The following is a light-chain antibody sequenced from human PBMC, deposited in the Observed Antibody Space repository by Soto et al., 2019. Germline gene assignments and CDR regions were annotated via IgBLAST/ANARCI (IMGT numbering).Light chain of an antibody. V-gene: IGLV2-14*01. CDR3: SSYTSSSPRGD. Sequence: QSALTQPASVSGSPGQSITISCTGTRSDVGGYNYVSWYQQHPGKAPKLMIYEVSNRPSGVSNRFYGSKSGNMSCLTISGLQAEDGAGYDCSSYTSSSPRGDFGPGTKLTV. CDR1: RSDVGGYNY. J-gene: IGLJ1*01. CDR2: EVS.